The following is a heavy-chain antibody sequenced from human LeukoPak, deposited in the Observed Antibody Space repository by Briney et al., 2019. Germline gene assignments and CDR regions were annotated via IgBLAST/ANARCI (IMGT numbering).Heavy chain of an antibody. J-gene: IGHJ4*02. Sequence: PGGSLRLSCAASGFSFSSFALTWVRQTPEKGLEWVSSITGSSSYISYADSVKGRFTISRDNAENSLFLQMNSLRPEDTAVYFCARDRLEGGETFDSWGQGTLVTVSS. D-gene: IGHD1-1*01. CDR1: GFSFSSFA. CDR3: ARDRLEGGETFDS. CDR2: ITGSSSYI. V-gene: IGHV3-21*01.